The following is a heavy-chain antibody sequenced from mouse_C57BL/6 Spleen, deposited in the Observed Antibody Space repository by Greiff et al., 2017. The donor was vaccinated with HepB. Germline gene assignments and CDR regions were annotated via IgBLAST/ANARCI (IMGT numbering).Heavy chain of an antibody. J-gene: IGHJ2*01. Sequence: QVQLQQSGAELVRPGPSVKVSCKASGYAFTNYLIEWVKQRPGQGLEWIGVINPGSGGTNYNEKFKGKATLTADKSSSTAYMQLSSLTSEDSAVYFCARKEIYYGYYFDYWGQGTTLTVSS. D-gene: IGHD2-2*01. CDR3: ARKEIYYGYYFDY. V-gene: IGHV1-54*01. CDR2: INPGSGGT. CDR1: GYAFTNYL.